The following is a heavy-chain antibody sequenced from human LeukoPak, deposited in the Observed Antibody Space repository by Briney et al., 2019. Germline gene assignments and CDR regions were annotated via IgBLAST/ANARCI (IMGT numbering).Heavy chain of an antibody. V-gene: IGHV3-48*03. CDR1: GFTFDDYA. D-gene: IGHD3-22*01. Sequence: PGRSLRLSCAASGFTFDDYAMHWVRQAPGKGLEWVSYISSSGSTIYYADSVKGRFTISRDNAKNSLYLQMNSLRAEDTAVYYCARGLYYYDSSGYYYKHAFDIWGQGTMVTVSS. CDR3: ARGLYYYDSSGYYYKHAFDI. J-gene: IGHJ3*02. CDR2: ISSSGSTI.